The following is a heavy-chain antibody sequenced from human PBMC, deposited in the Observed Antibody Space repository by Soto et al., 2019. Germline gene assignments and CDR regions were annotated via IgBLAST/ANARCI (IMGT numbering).Heavy chain of an antibody. Sequence: SGSLSLTCTVSGASISGFYWSWIRKSAGKGLEWIGRIYATGTTDYNPSLKSRVMMSVDTSKKQFSLKLRSVTAADTAVYYCVRDGTKTLRDWFDPWGQGISVTVSS. CDR2: IYATGTT. D-gene: IGHD1-1*01. J-gene: IGHJ5*02. CDR3: VRDGTKTLRDWFDP. V-gene: IGHV4-4*07. CDR1: GASISGFY.